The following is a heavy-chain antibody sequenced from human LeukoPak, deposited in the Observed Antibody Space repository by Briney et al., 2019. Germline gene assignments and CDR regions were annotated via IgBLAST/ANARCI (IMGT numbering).Heavy chain of an antibody. CDR2: IKQDGSEK. Sequence: GGSLRLSCAASGFTFSSYWMSWVRQAPGKGLEWVANIKQDGSEKYYVDSVKGRFTISRDNAKNSLYLQMNSLRAEDMALYYCAKGQMATILGGFDYWGQGTLVTVSS. CDR1: GFTFSSYW. CDR3: AKGQMATILGGFDY. V-gene: IGHV3-7*03. D-gene: IGHD5-24*01. J-gene: IGHJ4*02.